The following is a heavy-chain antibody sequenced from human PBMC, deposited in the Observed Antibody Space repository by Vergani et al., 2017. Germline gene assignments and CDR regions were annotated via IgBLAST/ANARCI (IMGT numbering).Heavy chain of an antibody. J-gene: IGHJ4*02. D-gene: IGHD6-19*01. Sequence: EVKLLESGGGLVQSGGSLRLSCAGSGFTFSNFGMTWVRQAPGKGLEWVSTVSADGESTYYADSVKGRFTISRDNPKNTVHLQMNSLRAEDTAVYYCAKKWLANGDVEYWGQGILVTVSS. CDR1: GFTFSNFG. CDR3: AKKWLANGDVEY. V-gene: IGHV3-23*01. CDR2: VSADGEST.